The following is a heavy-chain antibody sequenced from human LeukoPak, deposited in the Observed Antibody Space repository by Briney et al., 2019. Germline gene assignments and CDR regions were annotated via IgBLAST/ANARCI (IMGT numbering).Heavy chain of an antibody. CDR1: GFTFSSYS. CDR3: AKSLDYGGNRARLDF. D-gene: IGHD4-23*01. J-gene: IGHJ4*02. CDR2: VSGSGSTT. Sequence: HPGGSLRLSCAASGFTFSSYSMNWVRQAPGKGLEWVSAVSGSGSTTYYARSVKGRFTVSRDNSKNTLYLQMNSLRVDDTAVYYCAKSLDYGGNRARLDFWGQGTLVTVSS. V-gene: IGHV3-23*01.